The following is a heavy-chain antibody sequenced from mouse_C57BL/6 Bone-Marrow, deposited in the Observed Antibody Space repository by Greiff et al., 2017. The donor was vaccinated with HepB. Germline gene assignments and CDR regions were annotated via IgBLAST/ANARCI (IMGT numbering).Heavy chain of an antibody. CDR2: INPSNGGT. CDR1: GYTFTSYW. Sequence: QVQLQQPGTELVKPGASVKLSCKASGYTFTSYWIHWVKQRPGQGLEWIGNINPSNGGTNYNEKFKSKATLTVDKSSSTAYMQLSSLTSEDSAVYYCARSATVVATPFDYWGQGTTLTVSS. V-gene: IGHV1-53*01. J-gene: IGHJ2*01. D-gene: IGHD1-1*01. CDR3: ARSATVVATPFDY.